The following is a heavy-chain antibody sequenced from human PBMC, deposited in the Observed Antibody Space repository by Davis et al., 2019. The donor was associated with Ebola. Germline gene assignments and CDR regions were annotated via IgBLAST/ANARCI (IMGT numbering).Heavy chain of an antibody. J-gene: IGHJ4*02. CDR3: ARDRYGERYFDY. Sequence: DSVKGRFTISGDNSKNTLYLQMNSLRAEDTAVYYCARDRYGERYFDYWGQGTLVTVSS. D-gene: IGHD3-10*01. V-gene: IGHV3-30*01.